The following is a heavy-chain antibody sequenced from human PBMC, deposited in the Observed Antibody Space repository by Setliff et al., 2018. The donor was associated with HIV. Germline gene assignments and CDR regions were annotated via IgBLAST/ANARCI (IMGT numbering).Heavy chain of an antibody. V-gene: IGHV4-34*01. CDR2: ISHTGRA. CDR3: ARDQRLPGVQPPYWYFDL. Sequence: SQTLSLTCAVYGGSFSDSYYNWIRQPLGKGLEWIGEISHTGRANYNSSLKSRVTMSVDTSTSQISLTLSSLTAADMAVYYCARDQRLPGVQPPYWYFDLWGRGTLVTVSS. D-gene: IGHD7-27*01. J-gene: IGHJ2*01. CDR1: GGSFSDSY.